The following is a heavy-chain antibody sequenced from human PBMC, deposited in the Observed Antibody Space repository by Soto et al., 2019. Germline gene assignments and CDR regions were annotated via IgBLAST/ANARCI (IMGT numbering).Heavy chain of an antibody. Sequence: AGGSLRLSCAASGFTFDDYGMSWVRQAPGKGLEWVSGINWNGGSTGYADSVKGRFTISRDNAKNSLYLQMNSLRAEDTALYYCARDEDLVGATSHFGYWGQGTLVTVSS. D-gene: IGHD1-26*01. J-gene: IGHJ4*02. CDR1: GFTFDDYG. V-gene: IGHV3-20*04. CDR3: ARDEDLVGATSHFGY. CDR2: INWNGGST.